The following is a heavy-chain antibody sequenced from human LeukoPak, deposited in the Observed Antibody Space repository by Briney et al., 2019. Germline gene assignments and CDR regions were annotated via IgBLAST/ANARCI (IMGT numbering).Heavy chain of an antibody. CDR1: GYSISSGYY. V-gene: IGHV4-38-2*01. CDR3: ARRYQLYYFDY. Sequence: SETLSLTCAVSGYSISSGYYWGWIRQPPGKGLEWIGSIYHSGSTYYNPSLKSRVTISVDTSKNQFPLKLSSVTAADTAVYYCARRYQLYYFDYWGQGTLVTVSS. CDR2: IYHSGST. D-gene: IGHD2-2*01. J-gene: IGHJ4*02.